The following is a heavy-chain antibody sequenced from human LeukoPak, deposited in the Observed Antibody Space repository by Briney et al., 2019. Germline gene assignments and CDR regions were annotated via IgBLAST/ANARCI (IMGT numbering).Heavy chain of an antibody. V-gene: IGHV4-59*01. CDR1: GGSISSYF. J-gene: IGHJ6*04. Sequence: SETLSLTCSVSGGSISSYFWSWIRQPPGKGLGWVGYIYYSGSTNYNPSLKSRVTISVDTSKNQFSLKLSSVTAADTAVYYCARDGLWFGASFYYCMDVWGKGTTVTVSS. CDR3: ARDGLWFGASFYYCMDV. CDR2: IYYSGST. D-gene: IGHD3-10*01.